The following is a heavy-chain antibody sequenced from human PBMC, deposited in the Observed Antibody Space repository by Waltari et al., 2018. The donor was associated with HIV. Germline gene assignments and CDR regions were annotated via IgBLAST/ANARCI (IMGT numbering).Heavy chain of an antibody. V-gene: IGHV3-21*01. Sequence: EVQLVESGGGLVKPGGSLRLSCAASGFTFSPYSMTWVRQAPGKGLEWVSFISSSSSFIYYADSVKGRFTISRDNAKNSLFLQMNSLRAEDTAVYYCARDRGSSWLFDYWGQGTLVTVSS. CDR3: ARDRGSSWLFDY. CDR1: GFTFSPYS. J-gene: IGHJ4*02. CDR2: ISSSSSFI. D-gene: IGHD6-13*01.